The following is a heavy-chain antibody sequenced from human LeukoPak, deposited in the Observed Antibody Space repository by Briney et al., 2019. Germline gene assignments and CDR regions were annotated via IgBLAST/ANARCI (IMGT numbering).Heavy chain of an antibody. J-gene: IGHJ4*02. V-gene: IGHV1-69*05. CDR1: GGTLSSYA. Sequence: SAKVSCKASGGTLSSYAISWVRQAPGQGLEWMGGIIPIFGTANYAQKFQGRVTITTDESTSTAYMELSSLRSEDTAVYYCARFDSSGYLYYFDYWGQGTLVTVSS. CDR2: IIPIFGTA. D-gene: IGHD3-22*01. CDR3: ARFDSSGYLYYFDY.